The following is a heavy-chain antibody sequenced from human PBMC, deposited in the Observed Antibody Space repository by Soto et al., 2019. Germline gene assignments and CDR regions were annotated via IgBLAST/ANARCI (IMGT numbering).Heavy chain of an antibody. CDR2: IGTSGKTI. CDR1: GFTFSSYE. Sequence: EVQLVESVGGLVQAGGSLRLFCAVSGFTFSSYEMNWVRQAPGKGLEWVSYIGTSGKTIYYADSVRGRFTISRDNAKNSLYLQMNSLRAEDTAVYFCARDPAIYSGKFDYGLHVGGRGTTVTVS. D-gene: IGHD4-4*01. J-gene: IGHJ6*01. CDR3: ARDPAIYSGKFDYGLHV. V-gene: IGHV3-48*03.